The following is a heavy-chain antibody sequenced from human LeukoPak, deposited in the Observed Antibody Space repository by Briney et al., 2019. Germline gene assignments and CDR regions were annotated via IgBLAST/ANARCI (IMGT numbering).Heavy chain of an antibody. Sequence: GGSLRLSCAASGVTFSSYWMSWVRQAPGKGLEWVANIKQDGSEKYYVDSVKGRFTISRDNAKNSLYLQMNSLRAEDTAVYYCARAGYSYADYWGQGTLVTVSS. V-gene: IGHV3-7*01. CDR1: GVTFSSYW. CDR2: IKQDGSEK. D-gene: IGHD5-18*01. J-gene: IGHJ4*02. CDR3: ARAGYSYADY.